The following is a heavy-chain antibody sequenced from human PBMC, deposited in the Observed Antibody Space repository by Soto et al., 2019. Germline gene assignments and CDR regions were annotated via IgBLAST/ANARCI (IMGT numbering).Heavy chain of an antibody. Sequence: QVQLQESGPGLVKPSQTLSLTCTVSGGSISSGGYYWSWIRQHPGKGLEWIGYLYYSGSTYYNPSLKSRVTISVDTSKNQFSLKLSSVTAADTAVYYCARDASSTGRRPKEEYYFDYWGQGTLVTVSS. CDR3: ARDASSTGRRPKEEYYFDY. D-gene: IGHD4-4*01. V-gene: IGHV4-31*03. J-gene: IGHJ4*02. CDR1: GGSISSGGYY. CDR2: LYYSGST.